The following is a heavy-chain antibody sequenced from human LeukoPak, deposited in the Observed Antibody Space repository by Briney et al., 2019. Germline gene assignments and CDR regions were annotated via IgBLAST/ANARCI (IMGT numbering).Heavy chain of an antibody. CDR2: IYTSGSI. CDR3: ARVEMATIRAFDI. Sequence: PSQTLSLTCTVSGGSISSGSYYWSWIRQPAGKGLEWIGRIYTSGSINYNPSLKSRVTISVDTSKNQFSLKLSSVTAADTAVYYCARVEMATIRAFDIWGQGTMVTVSS. CDR1: GGSISSGSYY. D-gene: IGHD5-24*01. J-gene: IGHJ3*02. V-gene: IGHV4-61*02.